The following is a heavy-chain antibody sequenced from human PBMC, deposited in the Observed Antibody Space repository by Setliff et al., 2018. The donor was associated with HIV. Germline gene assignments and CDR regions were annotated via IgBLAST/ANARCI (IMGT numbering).Heavy chain of an antibody. D-gene: IGHD3-22*01. V-gene: IGHV4-34*01. CDR1: GGSLSGYH. CDR2: INHSGSA. CDR3: ARGGGYDRSGYYPFDY. J-gene: IGHJ4*02. Sequence: SETLSLTCAVYGGSLSGYHWSWIRQSPEKGLEWIGEINHSGSANYNPSLKSRVTMSVDTSKNQFSLKLSSVTAADTAVYYCARGGGYDRSGYYPFDYWGQGTPVTVSS.